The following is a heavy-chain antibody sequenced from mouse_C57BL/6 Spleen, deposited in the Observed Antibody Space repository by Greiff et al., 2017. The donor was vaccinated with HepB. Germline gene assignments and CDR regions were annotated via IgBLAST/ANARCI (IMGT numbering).Heavy chain of an antibody. J-gene: IGHJ3*01. CDR2: IDPNSGGT. CDR3: AVVYDYDWFAY. D-gene: IGHD2-4*01. Sequence: QVQLQQPGAELVKPGASVKLSCKASGYTFTSYWMHWVKQRPGRGLEWIGSIDPNSGGTKYNEKFKSKATLTVDKPSSTAYMQLSSLTSEDSAVYYCAVVYDYDWFAYWGQGTLVTVSA. V-gene: IGHV1-72*01. CDR1: GYTFTSYW.